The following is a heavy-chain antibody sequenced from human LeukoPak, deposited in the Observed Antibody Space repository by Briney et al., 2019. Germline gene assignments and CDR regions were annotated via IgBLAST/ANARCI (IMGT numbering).Heavy chain of an antibody. CDR3: ARFRYDSTEHDAFDI. J-gene: IGHJ3*02. CDR2: IYTSGST. Sequence: SETLSLTCTVSGGSISSYYWSWLRQPAGKGLEWIGRIYTSGSTNYNPSLKSRVTMSVDTSKNQFSLKLSSVTAADTAVYYCARFRYDSTEHDAFDIWGQGTMVTVSS. CDR1: GGSISSYY. D-gene: IGHD3-22*01. V-gene: IGHV4-4*07.